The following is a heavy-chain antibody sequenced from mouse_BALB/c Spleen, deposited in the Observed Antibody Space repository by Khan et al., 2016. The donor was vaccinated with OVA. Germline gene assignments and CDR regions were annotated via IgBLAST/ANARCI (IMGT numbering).Heavy chain of an antibody. Sequence: VQLQESGPGLVAPPQSLSITCTVSGFSLTSYDISWIRQPPGKGLEWLGVIWTGGGTNYNSAFMSRLSISKDNSKSQVFLKMNSLQTDDTAIYSCVRDYRYDDYFDYWGQGTTLTVSS. D-gene: IGHD2-14*01. CDR3: VRDYRYDDYFDY. V-gene: IGHV2-9-2*01. J-gene: IGHJ2*01. CDR2: IWTGGGT. CDR1: GFSLTSYD.